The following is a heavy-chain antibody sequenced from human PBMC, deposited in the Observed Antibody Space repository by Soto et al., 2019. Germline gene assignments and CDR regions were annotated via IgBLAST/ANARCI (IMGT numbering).Heavy chain of an antibody. Sequence: SETLSLTCTVSGGSISSYCWSWIRQPPGKGLEWIGYIYYSGSTNYNPSLKSRVTISVDTSKNQFSLKLSSVTAAETAVYYCERERRCLHSGADAFDIWGQGTMVTVSS. CDR1: GGSISSYC. D-gene: IGHD2-2*01. V-gene: IGHV4-59*01. CDR3: ERERRCLHSGADAFDI. CDR2: IYYSGST. J-gene: IGHJ3*02.